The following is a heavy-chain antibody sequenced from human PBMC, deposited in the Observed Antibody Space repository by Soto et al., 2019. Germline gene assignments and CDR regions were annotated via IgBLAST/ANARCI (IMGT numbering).Heavy chain of an antibody. D-gene: IGHD2-2*01. V-gene: IGHV4-4*02. CDR1: GGSISSNKL. J-gene: IGHJ6*02. Sequence: SETLSLTCSVYGGSISSNKLWSLVRQPPGKGLEWIGEIYHSGSTNYNPSLKSRVTISLDKSKNQFSLKLTSVTAADSAVYYCARDDHIVVVPTSLGAMDVWGQGTTVTVSS. CDR2: IYHSGST. CDR3: ARDDHIVVVPTSLGAMDV.